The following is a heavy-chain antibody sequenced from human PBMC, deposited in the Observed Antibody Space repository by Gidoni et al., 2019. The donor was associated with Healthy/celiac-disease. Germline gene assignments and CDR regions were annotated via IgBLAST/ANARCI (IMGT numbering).Heavy chain of an antibody. V-gene: IGHV3-30-3*01. D-gene: IGHD6-19*01. CDR2: ISYDGSNN. J-gene: IGHJ4*02. Sequence: QAPGKGLEWVAVISYDGSNNYYADSVKGRFTISRDNSKNTLYLQMTSLRAEDTAVYYCARGPSSGWYLVDYWGQGTLVTVSS. CDR3: ARGPSSGWYLVDY.